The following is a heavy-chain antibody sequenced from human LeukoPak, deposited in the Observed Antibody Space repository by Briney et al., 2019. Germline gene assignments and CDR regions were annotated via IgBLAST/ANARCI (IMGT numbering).Heavy chain of an antibody. CDR3: AKGANPYYYYGMDV. V-gene: IGHV3-23*01. CDR2: ISATGGIT. J-gene: IGHJ6*02. CDR1: GFTFSTYA. Sequence: PGGSLRLSCAASGFTFSTYAMSWVRQPPGKGLEWVAAISATGGITYYADSVKGRFTISRDNSKNTLYLQMNSLRAEDTAVYYCAKGANPYYYYGMDVWGQGTTVTVSS.